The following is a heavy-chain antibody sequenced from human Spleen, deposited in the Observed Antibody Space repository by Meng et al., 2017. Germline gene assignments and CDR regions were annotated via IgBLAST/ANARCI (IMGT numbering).Heavy chain of an antibody. V-gene: IGHV4-31*03. CDR1: GGSISGGGFY. CDR2: RYYSVST. J-gene: IGHJ4*02. CDR3: ARSVMAAGRSDLYYFDY. Sequence: SETLSLTCTVPGGSISGGGFYWSFIRQHPGKGLEWIGNRYYSVSTNYNPSLTSRVSVSVDTSANQSSLKLSSVTAADTSLYYCARSVMAAGRSDLYYFDYWGQGTLVTVSS. D-gene: IGHD6-13*01.